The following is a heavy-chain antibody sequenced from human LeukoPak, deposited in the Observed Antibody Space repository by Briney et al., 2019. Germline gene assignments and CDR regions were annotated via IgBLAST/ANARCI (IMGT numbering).Heavy chain of an antibody. J-gene: IGHJ4*02. CDR3: AREFVLNPEIPT. CDR1: GFTVSSNY. D-gene: IGHD2-8*02. Sequence: PGGSLRLSCAASGFTVSSNYMSWVRQAPGEGLEWVSVIYSGRSTYYADSVKGRFTISRDNCKNTLYLQMNSLRAENTAVYYWAREFVLNPEIPTWGQGTLVTVSS. CDR2: IYSGRST. V-gene: IGHV3-66*01.